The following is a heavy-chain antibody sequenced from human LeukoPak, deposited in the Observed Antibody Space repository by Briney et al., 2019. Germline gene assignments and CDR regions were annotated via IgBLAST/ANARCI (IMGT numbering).Heavy chain of an antibody. CDR2: ISAYNGNT. J-gene: IGHJ5*02. CDR3: AREGYSYGLNWFDP. D-gene: IGHD5-18*01. Sequence: ASVKVPCKASGYTFTSYGISWVRQAPGQGLEWMGWISAYNGNTNYAQKLQGRVTVTTDTSTSTAYMELRSLRSDDTAVYYCAREGYSYGLNWFDPWGQGTLVTVSS. CDR1: GYTFTSYG. V-gene: IGHV1-18*01.